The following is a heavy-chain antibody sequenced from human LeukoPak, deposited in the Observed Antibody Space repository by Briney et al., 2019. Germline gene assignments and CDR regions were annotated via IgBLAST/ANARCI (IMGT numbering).Heavy chain of an antibody. CDR1: GGSVSSGSYY. Sequence: SETLSLTCIVSGGSVSSGSYYWSWIRQPPGKGLEWIGYIYNSVRTNYNPSLKSRVTISVDTSKNQLSLKLSSVTAADTAVYFCVRDLVATMDHYIYGRDVWGQGTTVTVSS. CDR3: VRDLVATMDHYIYGRDV. J-gene: IGHJ6*02. V-gene: IGHV4-61*01. D-gene: IGHD5-12*01. CDR2: IYNSVRT.